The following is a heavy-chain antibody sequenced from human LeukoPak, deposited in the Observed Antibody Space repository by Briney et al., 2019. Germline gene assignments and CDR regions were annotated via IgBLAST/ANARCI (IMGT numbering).Heavy chain of an antibody. CDR3: ARGIAVAGTFWFDQ. Sequence: AGGSLRLSCTASGFTFSSYAMHWVRQAPGKGLEWVAVIWYDGSNKYYADSVKGRFTISRDNSKNTLYLQMNSLRAEDTAVYYCARGIAVAGTFWFDQWGQGTLVTVSS. CDR2: IWYDGSNK. D-gene: IGHD6-19*01. V-gene: IGHV3-33*08. CDR1: GFTFSSYA. J-gene: IGHJ5*02.